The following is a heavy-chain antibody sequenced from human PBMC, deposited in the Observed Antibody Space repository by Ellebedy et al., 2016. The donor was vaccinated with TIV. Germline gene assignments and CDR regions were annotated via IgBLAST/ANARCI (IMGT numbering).Heavy chain of an antibody. CDR3: AFPRAGYNSGWTY. J-gene: IGHJ4*02. V-gene: IGHV3-48*03. Sequence: GESLKISCAGSGFTFRNYAMTWVRQAPGKGLEWISYISNSGRTIYYADSVEGRFTISRDNAKNSLYLQMNSLRPEDTAVYYCAFPRAGYNSGWTYWGQGTLVTVSS. CDR2: ISNSGRTI. D-gene: IGHD6-19*01. CDR1: GFTFRNYA.